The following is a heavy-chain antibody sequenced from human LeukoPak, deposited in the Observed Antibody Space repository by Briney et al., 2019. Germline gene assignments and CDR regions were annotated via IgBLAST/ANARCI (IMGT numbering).Heavy chain of an antibody. CDR2: ISSSSSYI. V-gene: IGHV3-21*01. Sequence: GGSLRLSCAASGFTFSSYSMNWVRQAPGKGLEWVSSISSSSSYIYYADSVKGRFTISRDNAKNSLYLQMNGLRAEDTAVYYCARDPLIGSYGEYYYYMDVWGKGTTVTVSS. CDR3: ARDPLIGSYGEYYYYMDV. J-gene: IGHJ6*03. D-gene: IGHD1-26*01. CDR1: GFTFSSYS.